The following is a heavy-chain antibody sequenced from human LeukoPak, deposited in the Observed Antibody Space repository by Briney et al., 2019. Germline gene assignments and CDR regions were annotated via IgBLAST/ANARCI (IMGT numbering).Heavy chain of an antibody. Sequence: GSLLLSCAASGFAVSSNYMTWVRQAPGKGLEWVSVVYSGGSTEYADSVKGRFTISRDNSKNTLYLQMNSLRAEDTAVYYCARTSSAVNTKGLDSWGQGTLVTVSS. D-gene: IGHD6-13*01. V-gene: IGHV3-53*01. CDR1: GFAVSSNY. J-gene: IGHJ4*02. CDR3: ARTSSAVNTKGLDS. CDR2: VYSGGST.